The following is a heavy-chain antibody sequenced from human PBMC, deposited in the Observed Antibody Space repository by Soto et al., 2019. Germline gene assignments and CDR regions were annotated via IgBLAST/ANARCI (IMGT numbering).Heavy chain of an antibody. J-gene: IGHJ3*02. CDR2: ISAYNGNT. CDR3: AREREYQLLNAFDI. V-gene: IGHV1-18*01. D-gene: IGHD2-2*01. Sequence: ASVKVSCKASGYSFTSYGISWVRQAPGQGLEWMGWISAYNGNTNYAQKLQGRVTMTTDTSTSTAYMDLRSLRSYDTAVYYCAREREYQLLNAFDIWGQGTMVTVSS. CDR1: GYSFTSYG.